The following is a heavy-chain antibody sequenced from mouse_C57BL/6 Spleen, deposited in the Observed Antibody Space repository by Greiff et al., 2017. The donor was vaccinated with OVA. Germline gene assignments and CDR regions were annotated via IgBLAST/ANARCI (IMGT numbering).Heavy chain of an antibody. CDR2: IDPTSGGT. J-gene: IGHJ1*03. CDR3: AISILDYCGSSDGWYFDV. CDR1: GYTFTSYW. D-gene: IGHD1-1*01. V-gene: IGHV1-72*01. Sequence: QVQLQQPGAELVKPGASVKLSCKASGYTFTSYWMHWVKQRPGRGLEWIGRIDPTSGGTKYNEKFKSKATLTVDKPSSTAYMHLSSLTSDDSAVDYCAISILDYCGSSDGWYFDVWGTGTTVTVSS.